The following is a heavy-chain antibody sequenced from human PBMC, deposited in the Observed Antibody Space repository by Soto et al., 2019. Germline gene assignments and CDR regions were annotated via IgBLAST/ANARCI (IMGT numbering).Heavy chain of an antibody. D-gene: IGHD6-13*01. CDR3: ARHMSLSMYTSTWYVDY. V-gene: IGHV5-10-1*01. Sequence: GESLKISCKGSGYSFTTYWITWVRQMPGKGLEWMGRIYPSDSYINYSPSFQGHVTISTDKSISTAYLQWSSLKASDTAIYFCARHMSLSMYTSTWYVDYWGQGTLVTVS. CDR1: GYSFTTYW. J-gene: IGHJ4*02. CDR2: IYPSDSYI.